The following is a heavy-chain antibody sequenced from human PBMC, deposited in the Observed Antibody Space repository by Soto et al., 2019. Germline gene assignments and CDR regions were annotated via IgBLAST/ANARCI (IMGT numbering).Heavy chain of an antibody. CDR2: IKSKTDGGTT. V-gene: IGHV3-15*01. Sequence: LRLSCAASGFTFSNAWMSWVRQAPGKGLEWVGRIKSKTDGGTTDYAAPVKGRFTISRDDSKNTLYLQMNSLKTEDTAVYYCKGNYDFWSGPYGMDVWGQGTTVTVSS. CDR3: KGNYDFWSGPYGMDV. J-gene: IGHJ6*02. D-gene: IGHD3-3*01. CDR1: GFTFSNAW.